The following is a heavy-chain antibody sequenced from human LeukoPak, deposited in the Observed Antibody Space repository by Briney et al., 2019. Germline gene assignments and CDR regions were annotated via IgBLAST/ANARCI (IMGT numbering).Heavy chain of an antibody. J-gene: IGHJ4*02. Sequence: PGRSLRLSCAASGFTFDDYAMHWVRQAPGKGLEWVSGISWNSGSIGYADSVKGRFTISRDNAKNSLYLQMNSLRAEDTALYYCAKDIDDSSGYYIGSFDYWGQGTLVTVSS. V-gene: IGHV3-9*01. CDR1: GFTFDDYA. D-gene: IGHD3-22*01. CDR2: ISWNSGSI. CDR3: AKDIDDSSGYYIGSFDY.